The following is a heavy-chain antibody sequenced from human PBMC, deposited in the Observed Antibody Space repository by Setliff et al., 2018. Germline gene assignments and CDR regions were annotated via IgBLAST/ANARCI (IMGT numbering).Heavy chain of an antibody. CDR1: GGSISSHY. D-gene: IGHD5-18*01. J-gene: IGHJ4*02. V-gene: IGHV4-59*11. CDR3: ARVVGYSYGYYFDY. Sequence: SETLSLTCTVSGGSISSHYWSWIRQPPGKGLEYIGNIYYSGSTNYDPSLKSRVTISVDTSKNQFSLKLTSVTAADTAVYYCARVVGYSYGYYFDYWGQGTLVTVSS. CDR2: IYYSGST.